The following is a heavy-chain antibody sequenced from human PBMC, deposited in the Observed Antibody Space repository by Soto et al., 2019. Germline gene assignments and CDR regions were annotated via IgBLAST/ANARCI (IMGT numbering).Heavy chain of an antibody. V-gene: IGHV1-69*13. CDR1: GGSFSTYA. D-gene: IGHD1-1*01. Sequence: SVKVSCKASGGSFSTYAISWVRQAPGQGLEWMGGIITIFGTANYAQKFQGRVTITADESTSTAYMELSSLRSEDTAVYYCAKAPTTLLFYYGMDVCGQGTTVTVSS. J-gene: IGHJ6*02. CDR3: AKAPTTLLFYYGMDV. CDR2: IITIFGTA.